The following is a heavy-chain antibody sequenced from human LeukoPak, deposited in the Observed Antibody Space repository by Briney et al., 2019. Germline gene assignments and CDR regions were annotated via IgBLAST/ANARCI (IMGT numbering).Heavy chain of an antibody. CDR1: GYTFTGYY. CDR3: ARDPERSRRLDV. J-gene: IGHJ6*04. D-gene: IGHD1-14*01. V-gene: IGHV1-46*01. CDR2: INPSGGST. Sequence: GASVKVSCKASGYTFTGYYMHWVRQAPGQGLEWMGIINPSGGSTSYAQKFQGRVTMTRDTSTGTVYMELSSLRSEDTAVYYCARDPERSRRLDVWGKGTTVTVSS.